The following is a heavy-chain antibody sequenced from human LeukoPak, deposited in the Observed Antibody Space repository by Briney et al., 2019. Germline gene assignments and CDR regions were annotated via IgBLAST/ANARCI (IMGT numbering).Heavy chain of an antibody. Sequence: ASVTVSCKASGYTFTGYYMHWVRQAPGQGLEWMGWINPNSGGTNYAQKFQGRVTMTRDTSISTAYMELSRLRSDDTAVYYCARDVSYYDSSGYYYYGMDVWGQGTTVTVSS. CDR1: GYTFTGYY. J-gene: IGHJ6*02. V-gene: IGHV1-2*02. D-gene: IGHD3-22*01. CDR2: INPNSGGT. CDR3: ARDVSYYDSSGYYYYGMDV.